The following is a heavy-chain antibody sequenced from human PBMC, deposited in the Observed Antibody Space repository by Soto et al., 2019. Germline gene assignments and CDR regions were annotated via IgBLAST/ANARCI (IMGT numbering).Heavy chain of an antibody. CDR2: IYTNGDT. J-gene: IGHJ4*02. CDR3: ASRSATVLSLTY. Sequence: SETLSLTCTVSGGSISGYYWSWIRQPAGKGLEWLGRIYTNGDTNYNPSLKSRVTMSEDTSKNQFSLKLTSVTAADTAVYYCASRSATVLSLTYWGPGTQVTVSS. V-gene: IGHV4-4*07. CDR1: GGSISGYY. D-gene: IGHD2-8*01.